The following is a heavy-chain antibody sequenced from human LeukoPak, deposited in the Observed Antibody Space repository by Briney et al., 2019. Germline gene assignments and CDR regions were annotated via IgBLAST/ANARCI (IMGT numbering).Heavy chain of an antibody. D-gene: IGHD4-23*01. CDR1: GFSFSSYA. V-gene: IGHV3-23*01. J-gene: IGHJ4*02. CDR2: TGGAGGDI. Sequence: GGSLRLSCAASGFSFSSYAMTWVRQAPGTGLEWVSVTGGAGGDIQYADSVKGRFSISRDNSKNTLYLQMNSLRAEDTAMYYCAKYAPPTTVVTRFFDYWGQGTLVTVSS. CDR3: AKYAPPTTVVTRFFDY.